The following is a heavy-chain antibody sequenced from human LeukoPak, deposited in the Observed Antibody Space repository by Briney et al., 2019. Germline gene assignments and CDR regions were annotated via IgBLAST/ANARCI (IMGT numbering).Heavy chain of an antibody. CDR2: INHSGST. D-gene: IGHD2-2*01. V-gene: IGHV4-34*01. CDR1: GGSFSGYY. Sequence: SETLSLTCAVYGGSFSGYYWSWIRRPPGKGLEWIGEINHSGSTNYNPSLKSRVTISVDTSKNQFSLKLSSVTAADTAVYYCARDGVVPAAIGRRRAPFDYWGQGTLVTVSS. J-gene: IGHJ4*02. CDR3: ARDGVVPAAIGRRRAPFDY.